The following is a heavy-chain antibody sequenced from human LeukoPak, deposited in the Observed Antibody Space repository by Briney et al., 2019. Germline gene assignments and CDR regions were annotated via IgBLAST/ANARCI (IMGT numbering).Heavy chain of an antibody. Sequence: SENVSYMPCVYTFTNQAKIWVRQAPGPRLEGIGWINTNTENPTYPQRLTARSIFHLDTSVRTAYLQISSLKAEDTAVYYCARDILVVAATRSYFQHWGQGTLVSVSS. CDR2: INTNTENP. V-gene: IGHV7-4-1*02. J-gene: IGHJ1*01. CDR3: ARDILVVAATRSYFQH. CDR1: VYTFTNQA. D-gene: IGHD2-15*01.